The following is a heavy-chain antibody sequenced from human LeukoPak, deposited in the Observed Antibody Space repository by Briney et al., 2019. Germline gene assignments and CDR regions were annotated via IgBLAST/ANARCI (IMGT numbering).Heavy chain of an antibody. D-gene: IGHD1-26*01. CDR1: GGSISSYY. CDR2: MYDSGST. CDR3: ARHGGSYTFDF. Sequence: SETLSLTCTVSGGSISSYYWSWIRQPPGKGLELIGYMYDSGSTNYNPSLKSRVTISVDTSKNQFSLRLSSVTAADAAVYYCARHGGSYTFDFWGQGVLVTVSS. J-gene: IGHJ4*02. V-gene: IGHV4-59*01.